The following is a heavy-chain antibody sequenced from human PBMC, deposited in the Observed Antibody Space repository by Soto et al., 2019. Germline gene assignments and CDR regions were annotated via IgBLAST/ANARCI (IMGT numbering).Heavy chain of an antibody. J-gene: IGHJ3*02. CDR3: AHSNTAMSAFDI. Sequence: QITLKESGPPLVKPTQTLTLTCTFSGFSLSTSGVGVGWIRQPPGKALEWLALIYWDDDKGYSPSLKSRLTITKDTSKNQVVLTMTNMDPVDTATYYCAHSNTAMSAFDIWGQGTMVTVSS. V-gene: IGHV2-5*02. CDR2: IYWDDDK. D-gene: IGHD5-18*01. CDR1: GFSLSTSGVG.